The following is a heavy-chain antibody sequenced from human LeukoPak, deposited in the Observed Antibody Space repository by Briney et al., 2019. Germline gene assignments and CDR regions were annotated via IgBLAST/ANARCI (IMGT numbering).Heavy chain of an antibody. CDR2: INHSGST. J-gene: IGHJ3*02. Sequence: SETLSLTCAVYGGSFSGYYWSWIRQPPGKGLEWIGEINHSGSTNYNPSLKSRVTISVDTSKNQFSLKLSSVTAADTAVYYCARVFIATDAFGIWGQGTMVTVSS. V-gene: IGHV4-34*01. CDR1: GGSFSGYY. CDR3: ARVFIATDAFGI. D-gene: IGHD6-13*01.